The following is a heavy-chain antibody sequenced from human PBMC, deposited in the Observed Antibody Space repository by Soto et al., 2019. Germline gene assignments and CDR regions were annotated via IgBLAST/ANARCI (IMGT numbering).Heavy chain of an antibody. Sequence: PSETLSLTCTVSGGPIRNNYWSWIRQPPGKGLEWVGYIYYSGTTNYNPSLKSRVTISVDTFKNQFSLKLTSVTAADTAVYYCARDKITGLFDYWGQGTLVTVSS. CDR1: GGPIRNNY. V-gene: IGHV4-59*12. CDR3: ARDKITGLFDY. J-gene: IGHJ4*02. CDR2: IYYSGTT. D-gene: IGHD2-8*02.